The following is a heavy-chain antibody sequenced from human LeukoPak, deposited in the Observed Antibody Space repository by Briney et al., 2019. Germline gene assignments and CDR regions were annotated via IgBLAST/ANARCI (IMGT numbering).Heavy chain of an antibody. CDR2: IYTSGST. CDR1: GGSISSYY. Sequence: PSETLSLTCTVSGGSISSYYWSWIRQPPGKGLEWIGYIYTSGSTNYNPSLKSRVTISVDTSKNQFSLKLSSVTAADTAVYYCASGKYDFWSGYGGNLYYYYMDVWGKGTTVTVSS. D-gene: IGHD3-3*01. J-gene: IGHJ6*03. CDR3: ASGKYDFWSGYGGNLYYYYMDV. V-gene: IGHV4-4*09.